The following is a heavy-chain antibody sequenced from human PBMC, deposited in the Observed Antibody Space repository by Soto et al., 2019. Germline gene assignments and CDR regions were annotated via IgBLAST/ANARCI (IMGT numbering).Heavy chain of an antibody. D-gene: IGHD2-2*02. J-gene: IGHJ4*02. V-gene: IGHV3-64D*06. CDR3: VRQFCSYTTCYTGGFDY. CDR1: GFIFNRYD. CDR2: ISPNGDST. Sequence: GGSLRLSCSASGFIFNRYDIHWVRQAPGKGLEYVSAISPNGDSTQYADSVKGRFTISRDNSKNTVFLQMNSLGAEDTSVYYCVRQFCSYTTCYTGGFDYWGQGTLVTVSS.